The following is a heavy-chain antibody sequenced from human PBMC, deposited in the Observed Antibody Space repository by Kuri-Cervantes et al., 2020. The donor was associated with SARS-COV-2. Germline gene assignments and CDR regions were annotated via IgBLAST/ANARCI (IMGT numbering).Heavy chain of an antibody. Sequence: GGSLRLSCAASGFTFSTFGMHWVRQAPGKGPEWVAGLWEDGSNEKYADSVKGRFSISRDNSKKMLYLQMNSLRDEDTAVYYCARDPEYSSGWYGRGYYFDYWGQGTLVTVSS. V-gene: IGHV3-33*08. D-gene: IGHD6-19*01. CDR2: LWEDGSNE. CDR3: ARDPEYSSGWYGRGYYFDY. J-gene: IGHJ4*02. CDR1: GFTFSTFG.